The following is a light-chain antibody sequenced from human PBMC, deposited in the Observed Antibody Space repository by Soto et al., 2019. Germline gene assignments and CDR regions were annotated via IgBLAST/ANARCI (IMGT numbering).Light chain of an antibody. V-gene: IGLV2-14*01. CDR1: SSDVGGYNY. CDR2: EVT. Sequence: QSALTQPASVSGSPGQSITISCTGTSSDVGGYNYVSWYQQHPGKAPKLIIYEVTNRPSGVSNRFSGSKSGNTASLTISGLQAEDEADYYCSSYTSSTTPYVFGIGTKRTVL. CDR3: SSYTSSTTPYV. J-gene: IGLJ1*01.